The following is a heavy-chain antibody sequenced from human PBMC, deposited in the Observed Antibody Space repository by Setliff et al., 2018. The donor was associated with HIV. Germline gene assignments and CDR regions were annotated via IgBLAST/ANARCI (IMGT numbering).Heavy chain of an antibody. CDR1: PLTFTKYA. CDR3: TRDQNAIAAFERFDP. D-gene: IGHD3-9*01. Sequence: GESLKISCAGSPLTFTKYAMHWVRQAPGQGLEWVAAISNNGNVKYYADSVKGQVIISRDNSKNTLYLEMSGLGPDDTALYYCTRDQNAIAAFERFDPWGQGTQVTVSS. V-gene: IGHV3-30*04. CDR2: ISNNGNVK. J-gene: IGHJ5*02.